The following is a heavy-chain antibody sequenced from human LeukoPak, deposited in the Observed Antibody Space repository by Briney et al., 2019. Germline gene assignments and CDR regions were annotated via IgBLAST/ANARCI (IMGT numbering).Heavy chain of an antibody. D-gene: IGHD3-22*01. CDR1: GYTFTSYH. J-gene: IGHJ6*02. CDR2: MNAKSGHT. V-gene: IGHV1-8*01. Sequence: ASVKVSCKASGYTFTSYHIDWVRQAPGQGPEWMGWMNAKSGHTGYAQKLEGRVTMTRDTSTNTAYLELSGLRSEDTAVYYCARGMFDNSGTYYYFYYALDVWGQGTTVTVSS. CDR3: ARGMFDNSGTYYYFYYALDV.